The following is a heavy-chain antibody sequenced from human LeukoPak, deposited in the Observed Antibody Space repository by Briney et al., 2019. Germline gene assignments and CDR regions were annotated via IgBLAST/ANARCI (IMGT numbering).Heavy chain of an antibody. CDR1: GYTFTGYY. D-gene: IGHD6-19*01. Sequence: ALVKVSCKASGYTFTGYYMHWVRQAPGQGLEWMGWINPNSGGTNYAQKFQGRVTMTRDTSISTAYMELSRLRSDDTAVYYCARGYSSGWYMKDPLDYWGQGTLVTVSS. CDR3: ARGYSSGWYMKDPLDY. J-gene: IGHJ4*02. V-gene: IGHV1-2*02. CDR2: INPNSGGT.